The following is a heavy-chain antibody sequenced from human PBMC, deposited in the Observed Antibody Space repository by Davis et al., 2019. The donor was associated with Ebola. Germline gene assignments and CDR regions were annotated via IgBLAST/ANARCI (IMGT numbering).Heavy chain of an antibody. J-gene: IGHJ6*02. V-gene: IGHV4-34*01. CDR1: GGSLSGFY. CDR3: ARAGGASTHNYGMDV. D-gene: IGHD1-26*01. Sequence: PSETLSLTCAVYGGSLSGFYWSWIRQPPGKGLEWIGEINHSGSTNYNPSLKSRVTISVDTSKNQFSLKLSSVTAADTAVYYCARAGGASTHNYGMDVWGRGTTVTVSS. CDR2: INHSGST.